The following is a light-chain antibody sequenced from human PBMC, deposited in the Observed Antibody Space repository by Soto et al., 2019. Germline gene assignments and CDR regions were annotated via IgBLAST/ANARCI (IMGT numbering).Light chain of an antibody. Sequence: EIVLTQSPGTLSLSPGERATLSCRASQTVRNNYLAWYQQKPGQAPRLLIFGASIRVKGIPDRFIGSGSGTDFTLTISRLEPEDFAVYYCQQFSSYPLTFGGGTKVDIK. J-gene: IGKJ4*01. CDR1: QTVRNNY. V-gene: IGKV3-20*01. CDR2: GAS. CDR3: QQFSSYPLT.